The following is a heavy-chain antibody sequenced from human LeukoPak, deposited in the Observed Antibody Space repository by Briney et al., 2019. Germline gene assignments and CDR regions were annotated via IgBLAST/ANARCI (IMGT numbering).Heavy chain of an antibody. Sequence: ASVKVSCKVSGGTFSSYAISWVRQAPGQGLEWMGGIIPIFGTANYAQKFQGRVTITADKSTSTAYMELSSLRSEDTAVYYCARDFRGIAAADTRLSWFDPWGQGTLVTVSS. D-gene: IGHD6-13*01. CDR1: GGTFSSYA. V-gene: IGHV1-69*06. J-gene: IGHJ5*02. CDR3: ARDFRGIAAADTRLSWFDP. CDR2: IIPIFGTA.